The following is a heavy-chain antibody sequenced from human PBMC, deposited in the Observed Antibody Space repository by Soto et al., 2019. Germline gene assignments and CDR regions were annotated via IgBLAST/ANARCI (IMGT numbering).Heavy chain of an antibody. Sequence: SETLSLTCTVSGGSISSGDYYWSWIRQPPGKGLEWIGYIYYSGSTYYNPSLKSRVTISVDTSKNQFSLKLSSVTAADTAVYYCARRAPIVVVPAARVDYYMDVWGKGTTVTVSS. CDR2: IYYSGST. CDR1: GGSISSGDYY. CDR3: ARRAPIVVVPAARVDYYMDV. J-gene: IGHJ6*03. V-gene: IGHV4-30-4*01. D-gene: IGHD2-2*01.